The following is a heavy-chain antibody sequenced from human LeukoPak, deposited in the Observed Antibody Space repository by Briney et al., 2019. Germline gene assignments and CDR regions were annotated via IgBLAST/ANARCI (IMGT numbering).Heavy chain of an antibody. Sequence: SGGSMRLSCAASGFTFTGYAVSWVRQAPGKGLEWVSTISGGGSNTYYADSVKGRFSISRDNSKNTLYLQMNSLRAEDTAIYYCAKSIKMSRGGPFDFWGQGTLVTVSS. D-gene: IGHD5-24*01. CDR2: ISGGGSNT. CDR1: GFTFTGYA. V-gene: IGHV3-23*01. CDR3: AKSIKMSRGGPFDF. J-gene: IGHJ4*02.